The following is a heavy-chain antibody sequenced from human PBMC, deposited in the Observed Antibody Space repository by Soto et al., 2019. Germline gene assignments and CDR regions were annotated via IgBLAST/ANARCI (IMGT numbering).Heavy chain of an antibody. D-gene: IGHD3-10*01. V-gene: IGHV3-23*01. CDR2: ISGSGGST. CDR3: ATSDGGYYYYYGMDV. CDR1: GFTFSSYA. Sequence: GGSLRLSCAASGFTFSSYAMSWVRQAPGKGLEWVSAISGSGGSTYYADSVKGRFTISRDNSKNTLYLQMNSLRAEDTAVYYCATSDGGYYYYYGMDVWGQGTTVTVSS. J-gene: IGHJ6*02.